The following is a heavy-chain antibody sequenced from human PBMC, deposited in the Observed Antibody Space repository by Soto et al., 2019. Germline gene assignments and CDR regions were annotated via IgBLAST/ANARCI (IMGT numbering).Heavy chain of an antibody. V-gene: IGHV3-11*01. J-gene: IGHJ6*02. Sequence: GGSLRLSCAASGFTFSDYYMSWIRQAPGKGLEWVSYISSSGSTIYYADSVKGRFTISRDNAKNSLYLQMNSLRAEDTAVYYCARDSAVAGRIIYYYGMDVWGQGTTVTVSS. D-gene: IGHD6-19*01. CDR2: ISSSGSTI. CDR1: GFTFSDYY. CDR3: ARDSAVAGRIIYYYGMDV.